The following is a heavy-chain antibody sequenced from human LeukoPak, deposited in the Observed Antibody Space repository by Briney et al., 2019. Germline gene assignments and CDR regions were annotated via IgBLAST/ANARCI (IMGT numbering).Heavy chain of an antibody. Sequence: GGSLRLSCAASGFTFSSYSMNWVRQAPGKGLEWVSYISGSSSTIYYADSVKGRFTISRDNAKKSLYLQMNSLGAEDTALYYCVKVTAAGSVDHWGQGTLVTVSS. CDR3: VKVTAAGSVDH. V-gene: IGHV3-48*04. D-gene: IGHD6-13*01. J-gene: IGHJ4*02. CDR2: ISGSSSTI. CDR1: GFTFSSYS.